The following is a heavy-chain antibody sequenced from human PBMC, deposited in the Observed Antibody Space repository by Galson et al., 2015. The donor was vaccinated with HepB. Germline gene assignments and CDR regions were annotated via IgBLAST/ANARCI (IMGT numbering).Heavy chain of an antibody. CDR2: IYPSDSDT. D-gene: IGHD5-12*01. CDR1: GYSFGSYW. V-gene: IGHV5-51*01. J-gene: IGHJ6*02. CDR3: ARQSGYGGIYYYGMDV. Sequence: QSGAEVKKPGESLKISCKGSGYSFGSYWIGWVRQMPGKGLEWMGIIYPSDSDTRYSPPFQGQVTISADKSINTAYLQWSSLKASDTAMYYCARQSGYGGIYYYGMDVWGQGTAVTVSS.